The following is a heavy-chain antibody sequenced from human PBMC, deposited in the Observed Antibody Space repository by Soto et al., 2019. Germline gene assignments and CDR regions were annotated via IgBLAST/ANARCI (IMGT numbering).Heavy chain of an antibody. Sequence: EASVKVSCKASGYTFTGYYMHWVRQAPGQGLEWMGWINPNSGGTNYAQKFQGWVTMTRDTSISTAYMELSRLRSDDTAVYYCARDLVYEGDTAMAYGMDVWGQGTTVTVSS. CDR2: INPNSGGT. CDR1: GYTFTGYY. CDR3: ARDLVYEGDTAMAYGMDV. J-gene: IGHJ6*02. D-gene: IGHD5-18*01. V-gene: IGHV1-2*04.